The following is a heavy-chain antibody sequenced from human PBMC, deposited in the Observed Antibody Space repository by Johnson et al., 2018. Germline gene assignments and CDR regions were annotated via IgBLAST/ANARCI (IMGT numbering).Heavy chain of an antibody. V-gene: IGHV3-30*18. CDR3: AKARLYYYDSRYGMDV. D-gene: IGHD3-22*01. Sequence: VQLVESGGGVVQPGRSLRLSCAASGFTFSSYGMHWVRQAPGKGLEWVAVISYDGSNKYYADSVKGRFTISRDNSKKTLYLHMNSVRAEDTDGYYCAKARLYYYDSRYGMDVWGQGTTVTVSS. J-gene: IGHJ6*02. CDR2: ISYDGSNK. CDR1: GFTFSSYG.